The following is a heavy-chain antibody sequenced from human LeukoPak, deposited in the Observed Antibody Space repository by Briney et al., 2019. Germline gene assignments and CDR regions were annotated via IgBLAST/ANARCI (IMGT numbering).Heavy chain of an antibody. CDR3: AREGGPRFLRGYRPNDAFDI. CDR1: GGSLSGYY. V-gene: IGHV4-34*01. D-gene: IGHD2/OR15-2a*01. CDR2: INHSGST. J-gene: IGHJ3*02. Sequence: SETLSLTCAVYGGSLSGYYWSWIRQPPGKGLEWIGEINHSGSTNYNPSLKSRVTISVDTSKNQFSLKLSSVTAADTAVYYCAREGGPRFLRGYRPNDAFDIWGQGTMVTVSS.